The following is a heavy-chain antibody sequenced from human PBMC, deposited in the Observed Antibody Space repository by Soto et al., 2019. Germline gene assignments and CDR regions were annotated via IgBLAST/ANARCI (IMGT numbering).Heavy chain of an antibody. D-gene: IGHD3-3*01. V-gene: IGHV1-46*01. CDR3: ARGGEVGVAGSAAFDT. CDR2: INPGSGAA. J-gene: IGHJ3*02. CDR1: GYTVTTHY. Sequence: QVQLVQSGAEVKKPGASVKISCTASGYTVTTHYMHWVRQAPGRGLEWMGAINPGSGAAKYTQTFQARVTLTSDTSTNTVYMEMSALGSEDTAVFYCARGGEVGVAGSAAFDTWGQGTMVTVSS.